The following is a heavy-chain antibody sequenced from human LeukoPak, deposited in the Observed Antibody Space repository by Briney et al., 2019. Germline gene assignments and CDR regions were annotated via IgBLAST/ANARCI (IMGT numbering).Heavy chain of an antibody. CDR1: GGTFSSYA. CDR2: IIPILGIA. J-gene: IGHJ6*02. V-gene: IGHV1-69*04. CDR3: AREGIRDDYYYGMDV. Sequence: SVKVSCKASGGTFSSYAISWVRQAPGQGLEWMGRIIPILGIANYAQKFQGRVTITADKSTSTAYVELSSLRSEDTAVYYCAREGIRDDYYYGMDVWGQGTTVTVSS.